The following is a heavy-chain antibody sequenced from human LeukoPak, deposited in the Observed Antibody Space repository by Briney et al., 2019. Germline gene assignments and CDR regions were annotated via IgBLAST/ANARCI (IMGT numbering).Heavy chain of an antibody. Sequence: GGSLRLSCAASGFTFSSYEMNWVRQAPGKGLGWVSYISSSGSTIYYADSVKGRFTISRDTAKNSLYLQMNSLRAEDTAVYYCASLDSAAASRGYWGQGTLVTVSS. CDR3: ASLDSAAASRGY. D-gene: IGHD6-13*01. CDR2: ISSSGSTI. J-gene: IGHJ4*02. CDR1: GFTFSSYE. V-gene: IGHV3-48*03.